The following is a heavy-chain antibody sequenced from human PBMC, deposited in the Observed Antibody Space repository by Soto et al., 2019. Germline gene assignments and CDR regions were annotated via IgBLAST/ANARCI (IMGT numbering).Heavy chain of an antibody. CDR2: ISYSGST. V-gene: IGHV4-31*01. D-gene: IGHD3-3*01. CDR3: XRGRTYYAP. Sequence: QVQLQESGPGLVKPSQTLSLTCTVSGGPNSGGGYYWSWIRQHPGKGLEWIGSISYSGSTYYNPSLXSXXTXSXXXXXNXXXXXXXXXXXXDTAVXYCXRGRTYYAPWGRGTLVTVSS. J-gene: IGHJ5*02. CDR1: GGPNSGGGYY.